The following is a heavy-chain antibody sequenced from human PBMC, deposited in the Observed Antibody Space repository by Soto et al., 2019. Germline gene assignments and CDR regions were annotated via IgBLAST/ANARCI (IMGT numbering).Heavy chain of an antibody. Sequence: QVQLVQSGAEVKKPGSSVKVSCKASGGTFSSYAISWVRQAPGQGLEWMGGIIPNFDTADYAQKFQGRVTITADESTNTAYMELSSLRSEDTAVYYCAGHSSGVPGYYYGMDVWGPGTTVTVSS. CDR3: AGHSSGVPGYYYGMDV. CDR1: GGTFSSYA. CDR2: IIPNFDTA. V-gene: IGHV1-69*12. D-gene: IGHD3-22*01. J-gene: IGHJ6*02.